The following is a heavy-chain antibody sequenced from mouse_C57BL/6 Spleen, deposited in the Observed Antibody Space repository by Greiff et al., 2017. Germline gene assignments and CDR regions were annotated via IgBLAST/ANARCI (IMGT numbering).Heavy chain of an antibody. V-gene: IGHV3-6*01. J-gene: IGHJ3*01. CDR1: GYSITSGYY. D-gene: IGHD2-1*01. CDR2: ISYDGSN. CDR3: ATRGNYRFAY. Sequence: ESGPGLVKPSQSLSLTCSVTGYSITSGYYWNWIRQFPGNKLEWMGYISYDGSNNYNPSLKNRFSITRDTSKNQFYLKLNSVTTEDTATYYCATRGNYRFAYWGQGTLVTVSA.